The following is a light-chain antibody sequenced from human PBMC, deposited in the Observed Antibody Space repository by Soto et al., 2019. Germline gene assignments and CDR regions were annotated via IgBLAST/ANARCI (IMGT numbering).Light chain of an antibody. CDR3: QQSYSTLYT. CDR2: AAS. Sequence: DIQMTQSPSSLSASVGDRVTITCRASQSISSYLNCYQQKPGKAPKLLIYAASRLQSGVPSRFSGSGPGTDFTLTISSLQPEDFATYYCQQSYSTLYTFGQETKGDIK. CDR1: QSISSY. J-gene: IGKJ2*01. V-gene: IGKV1-39*01.